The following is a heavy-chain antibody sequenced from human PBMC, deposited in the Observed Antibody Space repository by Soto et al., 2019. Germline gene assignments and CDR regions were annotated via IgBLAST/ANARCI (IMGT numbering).Heavy chain of an antibody. Sequence: EEQLLESGGGLVQPGGSLRLSCAASGFSFSSYGMSWVRQAPGKGLEWVSGISGGGDSTYYADSVKGRFTISRDKSKNTLYLQMNSLRGEDTAVYYCARGQDDYGDSDVWFDPWGQGTLVSVSS. CDR1: GFSFSSYG. CDR2: ISGGGDST. V-gene: IGHV3-23*01. CDR3: ARGQDDYGDSDVWFDP. D-gene: IGHD4-17*01. J-gene: IGHJ5*02.